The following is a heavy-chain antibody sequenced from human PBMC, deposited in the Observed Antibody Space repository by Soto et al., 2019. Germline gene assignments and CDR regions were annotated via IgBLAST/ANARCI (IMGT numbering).Heavy chain of an antibody. V-gene: IGHV1-69*13. CDR1: GGTFSSYA. D-gene: IGHD3-3*01. CDR3: ARACDFWSQSPFYYYYGMEV. CDR2: IIPIFGTA. Sequence: SVKVSCKASGGTFSSYAISWVRQAPGQGLEWMGGIIPIFGTANYAQKFQGRVTITADESTSTAYMELSSLRSEDTAVYYCARACDFWSQSPFYYYYGMEVWGQGSTVTV. J-gene: IGHJ6*01.